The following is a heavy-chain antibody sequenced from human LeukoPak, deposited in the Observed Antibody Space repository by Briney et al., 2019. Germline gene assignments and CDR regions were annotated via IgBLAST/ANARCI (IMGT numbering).Heavy chain of an antibody. CDR2: INPSGGST. CDR3: ARAGRRITIFGVVRYSGDY. D-gene: IGHD3-3*01. V-gene: IGHV1-46*03. CDR1: GYTFTSYY. J-gene: IGHJ4*02. Sequence: ASVKVSCKASGYTFTSYYMHWVRQAPGQGLEWMGIINPSGGSTSYAQKFQGRVTMTRDTSTSTVYMELSSLRSEDTAVYYCARAGRRITIFGVVRYSGDYWGQGTLVTVSS.